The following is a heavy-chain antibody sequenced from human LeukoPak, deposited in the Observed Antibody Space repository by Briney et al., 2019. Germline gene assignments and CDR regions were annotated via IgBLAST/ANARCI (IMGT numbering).Heavy chain of an antibody. J-gene: IGHJ2*01. Sequence: SETLSLTCTVSGGSISSGGYYWSWIRQPPGKGLEWIGYIYHSGSTYYNPSLKSRVTISVDRSKNQFSLKLSSVTAADTAVYYCARDPRDSNSRGYLYWYFDLWGRGTLVTVSS. CDR2: IYHSGST. CDR1: GGSISSGGYY. D-gene: IGHD3-22*01. V-gene: IGHV4-30-2*01. CDR3: ARDPRDSNSRGYLYWYFDL.